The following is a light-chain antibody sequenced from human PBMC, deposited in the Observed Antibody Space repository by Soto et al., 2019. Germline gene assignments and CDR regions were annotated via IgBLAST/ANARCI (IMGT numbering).Light chain of an antibody. J-gene: IGLJ2*01. CDR1: SSNIGGHF. V-gene: IGLV1-47*01. CDR2: MNN. CDR3: AAWDDSLEGVL. Sequence: QSVLTQPPSASGTPGQTVTISCSGSSSNIGGHFVSWYQHVPGTAPKVLIFMNNQRPSGVPDRFSGSKSGTSASLAISGRRSEDESDYYCAAWDDSLEGVLFGGGTKLTVL.